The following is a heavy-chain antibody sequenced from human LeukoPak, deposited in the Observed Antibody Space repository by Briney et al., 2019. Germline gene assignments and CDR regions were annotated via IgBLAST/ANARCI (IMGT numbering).Heavy chain of an antibody. CDR3: ASFPGTSRFEY. Sequence: PSETLSLTCTVSIDSISSYYWSWIRQPPGKGLEWVGYIFYSGSTNYNPSLKSRVTISVDTSKNQFSLKLSSVTAADTAVYYCASFPGTSRFEYWGQGTLVTVSS. CDR1: IDSISSYY. D-gene: IGHD1-26*01. V-gene: IGHV4-59*01. CDR2: IFYSGST. J-gene: IGHJ4*02.